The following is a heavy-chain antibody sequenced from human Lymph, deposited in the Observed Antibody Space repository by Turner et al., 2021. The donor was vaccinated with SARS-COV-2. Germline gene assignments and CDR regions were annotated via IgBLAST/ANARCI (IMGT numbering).Heavy chain of an antibody. J-gene: IGHJ6*02. V-gene: IGHV3-30-3*01. D-gene: IGHD2-15*01. CDR1: GFTFSSYA. CDR2: ISYDGSNK. Sequence: QVQLVESGGGVVQPGGSLRPSCAGSGFTFSSYAMHWVRPAPGKGLEWVAIISYDGSNKYYADSVKGRFTISRDNSKNTLYLQMNSLRAEDTAVYYCARSTGGSYYYGMDVWGQGTTVTVSS. CDR3: ARSTGGSYYYGMDV.